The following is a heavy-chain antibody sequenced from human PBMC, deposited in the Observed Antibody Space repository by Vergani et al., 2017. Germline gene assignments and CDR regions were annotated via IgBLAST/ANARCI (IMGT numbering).Heavy chain of an antibody. CDR3: AKDIAYGSGTSYGIDV. CDR1: GFTFSSYA. V-gene: IGHV3-23*01. Sequence: EVQLLESGGGLVQPGGSLRLSCAASGFTFSSYAMSWVRQAPGKGLEWVSAISGSGGSTYYADSVKGRFTISRDNCKNSLYLQRNSLRAEDTALYYCAKDIAYGSGTSYGIDVWGQXA. CDR2: ISGSGGST. J-gene: IGHJ6*02. D-gene: IGHD3-10*01.